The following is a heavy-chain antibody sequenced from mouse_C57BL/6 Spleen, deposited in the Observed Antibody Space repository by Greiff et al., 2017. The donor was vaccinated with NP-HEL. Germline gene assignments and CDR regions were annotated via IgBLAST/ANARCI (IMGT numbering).Heavy chain of an antibody. CDR2: ISSGSSTI. CDR3: AKNYYGSSADAMDY. J-gene: IGHJ4*01. D-gene: IGHD1-1*01. V-gene: IGHV5-17*01. Sequence: EVKLMESGGGLVKPGGSLKLSCAASGFTFSDYGMHWVRQAPEKGLEWVAYISSGSSTIYYADTVKGRFTISRDNAKNTLFLQMTSLRSEDTAMYYCAKNYYGSSADAMDYWGQGTSVTVSS. CDR1: GFTFSDYG.